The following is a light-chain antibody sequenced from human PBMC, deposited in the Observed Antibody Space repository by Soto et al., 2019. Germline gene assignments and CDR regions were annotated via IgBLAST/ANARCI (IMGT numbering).Light chain of an antibody. CDR3: QQCYTALSIT. CDR2: AAS. Sequence: DIQMTQSPSSLSASVGDRVTITCRVSENINRRLNWYQQQPGKAPKLLIYAASSLQNGVPSRFRGGGSGTDFTLIITNLQPEDFATYYCQQCYTALSITFGQGTRLEIK. CDR1: ENINRR. V-gene: IGKV1-39*01. J-gene: IGKJ5*01.